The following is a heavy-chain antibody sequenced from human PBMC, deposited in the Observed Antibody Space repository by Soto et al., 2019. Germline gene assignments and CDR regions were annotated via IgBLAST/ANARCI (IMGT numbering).Heavy chain of an antibody. J-gene: IGHJ4*02. Sequence: HTMHNRTKNLTPNSFLRRVSPNSSGAGSARIRQSPGKALEWLAVIYWDDVKHYSPSLERRLTITKDTSESEVVLTMTNMDPVDTATYYCARKGSGDYALDYWGQGTLVT. CDR2: IYWDDVK. CDR1: RVSPNSSGAG. CDR3: ARKGSGDYALDY. D-gene: IGHD4-17*01. V-gene: IGHV2-5*02.